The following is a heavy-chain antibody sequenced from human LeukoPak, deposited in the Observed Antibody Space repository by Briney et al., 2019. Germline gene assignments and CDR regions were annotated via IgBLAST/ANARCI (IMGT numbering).Heavy chain of an antibody. J-gene: IGHJ6*02. Sequence: SETLSLTCAVSGGSISSYYWSWIRQPPGKGLEWIGYHSGSTNYNPSLKSRVTISVDTSKNQFSLKLSSVTAADTAVYYCARSSSAYYYYYGMDVWGQGTTVTVS. CDR3: ARSSSAYYYYYGMDV. CDR1: GGSISSYY. CDR2: HSGST. V-gene: IGHV4-59*01. D-gene: IGHD6-13*01.